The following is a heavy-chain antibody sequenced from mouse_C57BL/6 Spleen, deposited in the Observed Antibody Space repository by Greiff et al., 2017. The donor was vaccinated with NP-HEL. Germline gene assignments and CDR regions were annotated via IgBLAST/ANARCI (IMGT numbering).Heavy chain of an antibody. CDR2: ISYDGSN. CDR3: AGLDGYFWYFDV. J-gene: IGHJ1*03. D-gene: IGHD2-3*01. V-gene: IGHV3-6*01. Sequence: ESGPGLVKPSQSLSLTCSVTGYSITSGYYWNWIRQFPGNKLEWMGYISYDGSNNYNPSLKNRISITRDTSKNQFFLKLNSVTTEDTATYYCAGLDGYFWYFDVWGTGTTVTVSS. CDR1: GYSITSGYY.